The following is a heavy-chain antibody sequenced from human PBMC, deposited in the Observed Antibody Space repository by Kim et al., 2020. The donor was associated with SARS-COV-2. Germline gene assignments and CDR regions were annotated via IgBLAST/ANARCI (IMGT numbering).Heavy chain of an antibody. CDR3: TTDRGWLGNWFDP. Sequence: YAAPVKGRFTISRDDSKNTLYLQMNSLKTEDTAVYYCTTDRGWLGNWFDPWGQGTLVTVSS. J-gene: IGHJ5*02. D-gene: IGHD6-19*01. V-gene: IGHV3-15*01.